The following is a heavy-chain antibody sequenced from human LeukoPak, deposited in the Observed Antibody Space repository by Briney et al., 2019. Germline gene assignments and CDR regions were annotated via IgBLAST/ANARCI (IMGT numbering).Heavy chain of an antibody. CDR3: ASKEVYGSEEGYFDY. V-gene: IGHV4-38-2*01. D-gene: IGHD3-10*01. J-gene: IGHJ4*02. CDR2: IYTSGST. CDR1: GYSISSGYY. Sequence: SETLSLTCAVSGYSISSGYYWGWIRQPPGKGLEWIGRIYTSGSTNYNPSLKSRVTISVDTSKNQFSLKLSSVTAADTAVYYCASKEVYGSEEGYFDYWGQGTLVTVSS.